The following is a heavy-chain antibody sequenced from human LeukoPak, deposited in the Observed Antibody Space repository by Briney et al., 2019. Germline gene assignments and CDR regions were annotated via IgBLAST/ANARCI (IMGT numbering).Heavy chain of an antibody. CDR3: AKLPYGSGSYEFDY. CDR2: IWYDGSNK. D-gene: IGHD3-10*01. V-gene: IGHV3-33*06. CDR1: GFTFSTYG. J-gene: IGHJ4*02. Sequence: GRSLRLSCAASGFTFSTYGMHWVRQAPGKGLEWVALIWYDGSNKKYADSVKGRFTISRDNSKNTLYLQMNSLRAEDTAVYHCAKLPYGSGSYEFDYWGQGTLVTVSS.